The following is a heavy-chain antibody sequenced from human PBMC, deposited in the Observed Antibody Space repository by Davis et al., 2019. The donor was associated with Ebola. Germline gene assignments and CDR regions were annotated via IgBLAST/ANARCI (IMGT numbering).Heavy chain of an antibody. Sequence: SVKVSCKASGGTLSGYAITWVRQAPGQGLEWMGGIIPIFATVNYARKFQARVKITADESTRTTYMELSSLRSEDTAVYYCAREGYSGYAGGYFDYWGQGTLVTVSS. V-gene: IGHV1-69*13. D-gene: IGHD5-12*01. CDR2: IIPIFATV. CDR1: GGTLSGYA. CDR3: AREGYSGYAGGYFDY. J-gene: IGHJ4*02.